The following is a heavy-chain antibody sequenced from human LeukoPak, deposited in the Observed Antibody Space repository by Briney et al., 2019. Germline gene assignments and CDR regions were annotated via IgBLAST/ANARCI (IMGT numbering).Heavy chain of an antibody. CDR3: ARDSWLPHPGLDL. D-gene: IGHD6-19*01. CDR1: GFTFSSYW. V-gene: IGHV3-74*01. CDR2: ISSDGSST. Sequence: PGGSLRLSCAGSGFTFSSYWMHWVRQAPGKGLVWVSRISSDGSSTNYADSVKGRFTISKDTSKNSLYLQMNGLRSEDTGLYYCARDSWLPHPGLDLWGQGTLITVS. J-gene: IGHJ4*02.